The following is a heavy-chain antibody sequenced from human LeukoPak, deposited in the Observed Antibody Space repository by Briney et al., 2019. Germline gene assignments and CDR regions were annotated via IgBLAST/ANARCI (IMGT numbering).Heavy chain of an antibody. J-gene: IGHJ5*02. CDR2: ISRSGSGDNT. CDR1: GFTLSKFD. Sequence: GGSLRLSCAASGFTLSKFDMYWVRQAPGKGLECVSVISRSGSGDNTYYADSVKGRFTISRDNSRNTLYLQMDSLRAEDTAVYYCARESGIAAALDLWGQGTLVTVSS. CDR3: ARESGIAAALDL. V-gene: IGHV3-23*01. D-gene: IGHD6-13*01.